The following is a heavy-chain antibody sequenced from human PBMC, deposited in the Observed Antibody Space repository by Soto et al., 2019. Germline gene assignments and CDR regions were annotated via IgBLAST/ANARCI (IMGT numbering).Heavy chain of an antibody. V-gene: IGHV4-59*08. J-gene: IGHJ1*01. CDR1: GGSISSYY. CDR3: ARHKKNYDILTGYYLSEYFQH. CDR2: IYYSGST. Sequence: PSETLSLTCTVSGGSISSYYWSWIRQPPGKGLEWIGYIYYSGSTNYNPSLKSRVTISVDTSKNQFSLKLSSVTAADTAVYYCARHKKNYDILTGYYLSEYFQHWGQGTLVTVS. D-gene: IGHD3-9*01.